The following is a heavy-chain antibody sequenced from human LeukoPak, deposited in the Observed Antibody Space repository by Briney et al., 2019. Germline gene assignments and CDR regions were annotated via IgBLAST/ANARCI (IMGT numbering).Heavy chain of an antibody. CDR2: INQDGSEK. Sequence: GGSLRLSCVASEFTFSGYWMSWVRQAPGKGLEWAANINQDGSEKYYVDSVKGRFTISRDNAKNSLSLQMNSLRAEDTAVYYCARPAGYWGQGTLVTVSS. CDR3: ARPAGY. V-gene: IGHV3-7*01. D-gene: IGHD6-19*01. J-gene: IGHJ4*02. CDR1: EFTFSGYW.